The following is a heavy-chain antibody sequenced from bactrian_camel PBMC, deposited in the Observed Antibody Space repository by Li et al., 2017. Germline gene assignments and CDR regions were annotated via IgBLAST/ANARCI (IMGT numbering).Heavy chain of an antibody. CDR1: SYTYGAYC. CDR3: AIDRSPIWVGNRWRRSLNF. J-gene: IGHJ4*01. V-gene: IGHV3S1*01. CDR2: IYTGGGTT. D-gene: IGHD1*01. Sequence: HVQLVESGGGSVQAGGSLWLSCAAASYTYGAYCMAWFRQVPGKDREGVGAIYTGGGTTYYADSVKGRFTVSRGKGPFTLSLEMNSLRPEDTGLYYCAIDRSPIWVGNRWRRSLNFWGQGTQVTVS.